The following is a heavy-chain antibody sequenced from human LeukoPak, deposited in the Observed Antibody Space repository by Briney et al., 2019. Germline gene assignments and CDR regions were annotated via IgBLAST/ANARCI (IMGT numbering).Heavy chain of an antibody. J-gene: IGHJ4*02. CDR2: TSGSGAAT. Sequence: GGSLRLSCAASGFAFNSFAMSWVRQPPGRGLEWVSATSGSGAATYYADSVKGRFTISRDNSKNTLYLQMTSLRAEDTAVYYCAKDRLYYASGSQTNFDRWGQGTLVIVSS. CDR1: GFAFNSFA. CDR3: AKDRLYYASGSQTNFDR. V-gene: IGHV3-23*01. D-gene: IGHD3-10*01.